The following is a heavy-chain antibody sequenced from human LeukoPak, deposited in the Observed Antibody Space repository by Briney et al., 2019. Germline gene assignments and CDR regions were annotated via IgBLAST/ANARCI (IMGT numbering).Heavy chain of an antibody. CDR3: AKVPYSDYGSGRSPFMDV. CDR2: ISGSGGAT. D-gene: IGHD3-10*01. V-gene: IGHV3-23*01. J-gene: IGHJ6*02. Sequence: GGSLRLSCAASGFIFSNYAMSWVRQAPGKGLEWVATISGSGGATYYADSVKGRFTISRDNSKNTLYLQMNSLRDEDTATHYCAKVPYSDYGSGRSPFMDVWGQGTTVAVSS. CDR1: GFIFSNYA.